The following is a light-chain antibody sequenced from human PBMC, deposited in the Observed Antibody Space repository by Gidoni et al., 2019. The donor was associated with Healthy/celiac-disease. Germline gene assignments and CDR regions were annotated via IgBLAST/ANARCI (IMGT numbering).Light chain of an antibody. V-gene: IGLV2-14*01. CDR2: EVS. CDR1: SSDVGGYNV. Sequence: QSALTQPASVSGSPGQSTTISCTGTSSDVGGYNVVSWYQQHPGNAPKLLIYEVSNRPSGVPDRFSGSKSGNTASLTISGLQAEDEADYYCSSYTSSSTYVFGTGTKVTVL. J-gene: IGLJ1*01. CDR3: SSYTSSSTYV.